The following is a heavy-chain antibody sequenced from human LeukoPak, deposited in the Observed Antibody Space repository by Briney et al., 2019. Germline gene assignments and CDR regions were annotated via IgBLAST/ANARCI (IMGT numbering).Heavy chain of an antibody. CDR1: GYTFTGY. V-gene: IGHV1-2*02. J-gene: IGHJ4*02. CDR3: ARESLGLVIMAW. D-gene: IGHD3-9*01. CDR2: INPNSGGT. Sequence: ASVKVSCKASGYTFTGYMHWVRQAPGQGLEWMGWINPNSGGTNYAQKFQGRVTMTRDTSISTAYMELSRLRSDDTAVYYCARESLGLVIMAWWGQGTLVTVSS.